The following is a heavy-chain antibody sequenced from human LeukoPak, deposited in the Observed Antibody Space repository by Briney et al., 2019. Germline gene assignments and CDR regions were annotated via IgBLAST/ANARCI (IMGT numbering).Heavy chain of an antibody. CDR2: IYYSGST. D-gene: IGHD6-13*01. J-gene: IGHJ4*02. V-gene: IGHV4-39*01. Sequence: PSETLSLTCTVSGGSISSSSYYWGWIRQPPGKGLEWIGSIYYSGSTYYNPSLKSRVTISVDTSKNQFSLKLSSVTAADTAVYYCARHEAAAATTSFDYWGQGTLVTVSS. CDR3: ARHEAAAATTSFDY. CDR1: GGSISSSSYY.